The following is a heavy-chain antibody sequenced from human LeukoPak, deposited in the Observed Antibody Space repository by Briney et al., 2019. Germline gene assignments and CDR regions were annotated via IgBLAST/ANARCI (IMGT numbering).Heavy chain of an antibody. CDR3: ARDAGHQLSRRNYYTMDV. CDR1: GGSNY. D-gene: IGHD2-2*01. J-gene: IGHJ6*02. V-gene: IGHV4-39*07. CDR2: IYYGGNT. Sequence: SETLSLTCIVSGGSNYWSWIRQPPGKGLEWIGSIYYGGNTYYNPSLKSRVTISVDTSKNQFSLKVSSVTAADTAVYYCARDAGHQLSRRNYYTMDVWGQGTTVTVSS.